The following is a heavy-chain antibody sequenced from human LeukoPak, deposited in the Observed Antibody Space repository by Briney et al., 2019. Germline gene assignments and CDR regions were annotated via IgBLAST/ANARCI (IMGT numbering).Heavy chain of an antibody. Sequence: PSETLSLTCAVSGGSISSSNWWSWVRQPPGKGLEWIGEIYHSGSTNYNPSLKSRVTISVDKSKNQFSLKLSSVTAADTAVYYCARVSIAAYVYRFDYWGQGTLVTVSS. J-gene: IGHJ4*02. CDR3: ARVSIAAYVYRFDY. CDR1: GGSISSSNW. CDR2: IYHSGST. D-gene: IGHD6-6*01. V-gene: IGHV4-4*02.